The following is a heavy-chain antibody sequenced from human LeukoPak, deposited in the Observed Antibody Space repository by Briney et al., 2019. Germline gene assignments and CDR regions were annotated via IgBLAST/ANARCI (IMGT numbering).Heavy chain of an antibody. CDR2: IKQDGSEK. CDR3: ASLKGQWLVPTHYFDY. D-gene: IGHD6-19*01. Sequence: GGSLRLSCAASGFTFSSYWMSWVRQAPGKGLEWVANIKQDGSEKYYVDSVKGRFTISRDNAKNSLYLQMNSLRAEDTAVYYCASLKGQWLVPTHYFDYRGQGTLVTVSS. V-gene: IGHV3-7*01. J-gene: IGHJ4*02. CDR1: GFTFSSYW.